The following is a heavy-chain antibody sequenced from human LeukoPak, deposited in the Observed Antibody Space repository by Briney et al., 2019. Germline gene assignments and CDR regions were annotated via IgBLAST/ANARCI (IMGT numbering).Heavy chain of an antibody. D-gene: IGHD1-26*01. V-gene: IGHV3-64*01. J-gene: IGHJ4*02. CDR1: GFTFSSYA. Sequence: GGSLRLSCAAAGFTFSSYAMHWVRQAPGKGREYVSAISSNGGSTYYANSVKGRFTIYRDNSKNTLYLQMGSLRAEDMAVYYCARRQGGSYDYWGQGTLVTVSS. CDR3: ARRQGGSYDY. CDR2: ISSNGGST.